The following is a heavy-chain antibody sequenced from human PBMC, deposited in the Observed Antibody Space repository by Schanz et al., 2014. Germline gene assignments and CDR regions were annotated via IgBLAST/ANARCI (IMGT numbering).Heavy chain of an antibody. Sequence: VQLVESGGGVVQPGRSLRLSCAASGFTFSSYGMNWVRQAPGKGLEWVSYISSSSSTRYYADSVKGRFTISRDSSKNTLYLQMNSLRPEDTAIYYCAKNQYDDVDLSSFYFDFWGQGTLVTVSS. D-gene: IGHD3-10*02. V-gene: IGHV3-48*04. J-gene: IGHJ4*02. CDR1: GFTFSSYG. CDR2: ISSSSSTR. CDR3: AKNQYDDVDLSSFYFDF.